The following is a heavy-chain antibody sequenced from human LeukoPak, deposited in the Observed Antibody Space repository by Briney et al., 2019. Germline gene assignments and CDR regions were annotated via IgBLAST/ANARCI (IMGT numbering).Heavy chain of an antibody. V-gene: IGHV3-7*01. CDR1: GFTFSSYW. Sequence: GGSLRLSCAASGFTFSSYWMSWVRQAPGKGLEWVANIKQDGSEKYYVDSVKGRFTISRDNAKNSLYLQMNSLRAEDTAVYYCAGTITIFGVVTADAFDIWGQGTMVTVSS. D-gene: IGHD3-3*01. CDR2: IKQDGSEK. CDR3: AGTITIFGVVTADAFDI. J-gene: IGHJ3*02.